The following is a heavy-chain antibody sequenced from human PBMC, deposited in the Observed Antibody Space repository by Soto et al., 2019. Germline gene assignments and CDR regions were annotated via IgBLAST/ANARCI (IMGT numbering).Heavy chain of an antibody. CDR2: ISGGGGGDA. CDR3: TKGTSSRHYYMDV. CDR1: GFTFSSYA. J-gene: IGHJ6*03. V-gene: IGHV3-23*01. D-gene: IGHD1-1*01. Sequence: GGSLRLSCAASGFTFSSYAQNWVRQAPGKGLEWVSSISGGGGGDANYADSVKGRFTISRDDSKNTLSLQMNSLRADDTAVYYCTKGTSSRHYYMDVWGRGTTVTVSS.